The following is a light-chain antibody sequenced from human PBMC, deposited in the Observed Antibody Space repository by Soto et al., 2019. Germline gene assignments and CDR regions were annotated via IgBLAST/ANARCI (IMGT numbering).Light chain of an antibody. Sequence: QSALTQSASVSGSPGQSITISCTGTSSDVGTYNLVSWYQHHPGKAPKLMIYEGSKRPSGVSNRFSGSKFGNTASLTISGLQAEDEADYYCCSYAGSSTYVFGTGTKLTVL. J-gene: IGLJ1*01. CDR3: CSYAGSSTYV. V-gene: IGLV2-23*01. CDR2: EGS. CDR1: SSDVGTYNL.